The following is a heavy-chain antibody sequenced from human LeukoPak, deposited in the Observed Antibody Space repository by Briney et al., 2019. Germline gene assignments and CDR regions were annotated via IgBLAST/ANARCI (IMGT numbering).Heavy chain of an antibody. D-gene: IGHD3-22*01. Sequence: PGVSLRLSCEASGFTFDDYGMSWVRQGPGKGLEWVAGINWNGATIGYIDSVKGRFTISRDNAKNSLYLQMNSLRAEDTALYYCARNTVYDSRGIAPWGQGALVTVSS. CDR2: INWNGATI. J-gene: IGHJ5*02. CDR1: GFTFDDYG. V-gene: IGHV3-20*04. CDR3: ARNTVYDSRGIAP.